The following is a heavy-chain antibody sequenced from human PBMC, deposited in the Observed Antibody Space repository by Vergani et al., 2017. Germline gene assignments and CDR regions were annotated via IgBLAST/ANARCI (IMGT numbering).Heavy chain of an antibody. CDR2: INAGNGNT. J-gene: IGHJ3*02. CDR1: GYTFTSYA. CDR3: ARESMVRGEYDAFDI. V-gene: IGHV1-3*01. D-gene: IGHD3-10*01. Sequence: QVQLVQSGAEVKKPGASVKVSCKASGYTFTSYAMHWVRQAPGQRLEWMGWINAGNGNTKYSQKFQGRVTITRDTSASTAYMELRSLRSDDTAVYYCARESMVRGEYDAFDIWGQGTMVTVSS.